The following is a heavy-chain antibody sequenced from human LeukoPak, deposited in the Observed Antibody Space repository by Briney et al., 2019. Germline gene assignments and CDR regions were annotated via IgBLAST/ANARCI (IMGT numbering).Heavy chain of an antibody. V-gene: IGHV4-59*12. D-gene: IGHD2-15*01. Sequence: PSETLSLTCTVSGGSISSYYWSWIRQPPGKGLEWIGYIYYSGSTNYNPSLESRVTISVDTSKNQFSLKLSSVTAADTAVYYCAREVVAAAILFDYWGQGTLVTVSS. CDR1: GGSISSYY. CDR3: AREVVAAAILFDY. CDR2: IYYSGST. J-gene: IGHJ4*02.